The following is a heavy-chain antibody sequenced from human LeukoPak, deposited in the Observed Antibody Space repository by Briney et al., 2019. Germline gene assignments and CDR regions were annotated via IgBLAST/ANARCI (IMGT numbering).Heavy chain of an antibody. CDR3: ARDTGQYAPGTPGFTRFDP. CDR2: IYYSGST. Sequence: PSETLSLTCTVSGGSININTYYWGWIRQPPGKGLEWIGSIYYSGSTYYNPSLKSRVTISVDTSKNQFSLKLSSVTAADTAVYYCARDTGQYAPGTPGFTRFDPWGQGTLVTVSS. CDR1: GGSININTYY. J-gene: IGHJ5*02. V-gene: IGHV4-39*07. D-gene: IGHD3-10*01.